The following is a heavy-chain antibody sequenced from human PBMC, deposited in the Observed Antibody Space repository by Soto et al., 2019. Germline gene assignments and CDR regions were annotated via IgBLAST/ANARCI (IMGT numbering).Heavy chain of an antibody. CDR2: IKSITDGGTT. Sequence: GGSLRLSCAASGFTFSNAWMNWVRQAPGKGLEWVGRIKSITDGGTTDYAAPVKGRFTISRDDSKNTLYLQMNSLKTEDTAVYYCTTDYYGSGSYSYYGMDVWGQGTTVTVSS. J-gene: IGHJ6*02. CDR1: GFTFSNAW. CDR3: TTDYYGSGSYSYYGMDV. V-gene: IGHV3-15*07. D-gene: IGHD3-10*01.